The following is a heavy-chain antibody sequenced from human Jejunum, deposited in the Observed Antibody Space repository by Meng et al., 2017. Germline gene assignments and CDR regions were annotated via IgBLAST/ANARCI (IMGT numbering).Heavy chain of an antibody. CDR3: AKHSSDWYSFDS. D-gene: IGHD3-22*01. V-gene: IGHV3-23*04. J-gene: IGHJ4*02. CDR1: RSTCYTYD. CDR2: ISGSGRST. Sequence: VLVVESGEGVVAAGGAWSFVSVAFRSTCYTYDMKWLRQPPGRGVEWVERISGSGRSTPYANSVKGRFTISRENSKNTLYLEMNSLRAEDTAVYYCAKHSSDWYSFDSWGQGTLVTVSS.